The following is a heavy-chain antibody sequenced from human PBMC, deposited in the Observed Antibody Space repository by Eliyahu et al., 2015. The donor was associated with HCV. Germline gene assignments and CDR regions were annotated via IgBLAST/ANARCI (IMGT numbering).Heavy chain of an antibody. Sequence: EVQLVESGGGLVQPGGSLRLSCSASGFTFSSYAMHWVRQAPGKGLEYVSAISSNGGSTYYADSVKGRFTISRDNSKNTLYLQMSSLRAEDTAVYYCVKDRDSGYDWGEDVPFDYWGQGTLVTVSS. CDR2: ISSNGGST. CDR3: VKDRDSGYDWGEDVPFDY. J-gene: IGHJ4*02. V-gene: IGHV3-64D*08. CDR1: GFTFSSYA. D-gene: IGHD5-12*01.